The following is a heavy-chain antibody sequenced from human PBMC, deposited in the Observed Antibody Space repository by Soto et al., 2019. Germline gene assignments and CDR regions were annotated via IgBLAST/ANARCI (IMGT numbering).Heavy chain of an antibody. J-gene: IGHJ6*03. CDR2: ISYDGSNK. D-gene: IGHD3-9*01. CDR3: AKDYQVGHDILTGYSLGYYYYYMDV. CDR1: GFTFSSYG. V-gene: IGHV3-30*18. Sequence: GGSLRLSCAASGFTFSSYGMHWVRQAPGKGLEWVAVISYDGSNKYYADSVKGRFTISRDNSKNTLYLQMNSLRAEDTAVYYCAKDYQVGHDILTGYSLGYYYYYMDVWGKGTTVTVSS.